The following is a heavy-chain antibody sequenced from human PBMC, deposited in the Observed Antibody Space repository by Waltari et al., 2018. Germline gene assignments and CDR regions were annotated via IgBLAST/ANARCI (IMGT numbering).Heavy chain of an antibody. V-gene: IGHV4-4*02. D-gene: IGHD3-22*01. CDR3: ARGPTYYYDSSGLGMDV. Sequence: QVQLQESGPGLVKPSGTLSLTCAVSGGSISSSNWWSWVRQPPGKGLEWIGEIYHSGSTNYNPSLKSRVTISVDTSKNQFSLKLRSVTAADTAVYYCARGPTYYYDSSGLGMDVWGQGTTVTVSS. J-gene: IGHJ6*02. CDR1: GGSISSSNW. CDR2: IYHSGST.